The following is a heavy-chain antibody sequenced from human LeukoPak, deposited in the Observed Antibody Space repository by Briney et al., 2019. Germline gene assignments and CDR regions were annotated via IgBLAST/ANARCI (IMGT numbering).Heavy chain of an antibody. Sequence: GGSLRLSCAASGFTFSASSMSWVRQAPGKGLEWVAVISYDGSNKYYADSVKGRFTISRDNSKNTLYLQMNSLRAEDTAVYYCAKSGGSNLNWFDPWGQGTLVTVSS. CDR3: AKSGGSNLNWFDP. CDR1: GFTFSASS. V-gene: IGHV3-30*18. J-gene: IGHJ5*02. D-gene: IGHD4-11*01. CDR2: ISYDGSNK.